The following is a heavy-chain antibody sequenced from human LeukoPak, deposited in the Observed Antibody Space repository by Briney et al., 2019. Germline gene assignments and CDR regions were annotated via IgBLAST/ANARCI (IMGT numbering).Heavy chain of an antibody. CDR3: ARGGPTISYYDILTGPKAVWFDP. V-gene: IGHV4-30-2*01. J-gene: IGHJ5*02. Sequence: SETLSLTCAVSGGSISSGGYSWIWIPQPPGQGLVWFGYIYHSASTYYNPSLKSRVTISVDRSKNQFSLKLISVTAADTAVYYCARGGPTISYYDILTGPKAVWFDPWGQGTLVTVSS. D-gene: IGHD3-9*01. CDR2: IYHSAST. CDR1: GGSISSGGYS.